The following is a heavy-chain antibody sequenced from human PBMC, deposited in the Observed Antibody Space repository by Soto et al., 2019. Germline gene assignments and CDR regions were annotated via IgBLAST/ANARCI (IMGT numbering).Heavy chain of an antibody. CDR1: GGSIRSYY. CDR3: ARAQYYYDSSGMHDAFDI. D-gene: IGHD3-22*01. CDR2: IYTSGST. V-gene: IGHV4-4*07. Sequence: SETLSLTCTVSGGSIRSYYWSWIRQPAGKGLEWIGRIYTSGSTNYNPSLKSRVTMSVDTSKNQFALKLSSVTAADTAVYYCARAQYYYDSSGMHDAFDIWGLGTMVTVSS. J-gene: IGHJ3*02.